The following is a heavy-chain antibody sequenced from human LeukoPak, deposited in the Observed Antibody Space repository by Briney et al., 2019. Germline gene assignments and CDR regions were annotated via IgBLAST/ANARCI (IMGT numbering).Heavy chain of an antibody. Sequence: GGSLRLSCAVSGFAFGSEAMSWVRQSPARGLEWVASISPGGGTTYYADYVKGRFTISRDNSKNTLYLQMNSLRAEDTAVYYCAKDGAAAGTIRHYLTRLDDYWGQGTLVTVSS. CDR1: GFAFGSEA. J-gene: IGHJ4*02. D-gene: IGHD6-13*01. V-gene: IGHV3-23*01. CDR3: AKDGAAAGTIRHYLTRLDDY. CDR2: ISPGGGTT.